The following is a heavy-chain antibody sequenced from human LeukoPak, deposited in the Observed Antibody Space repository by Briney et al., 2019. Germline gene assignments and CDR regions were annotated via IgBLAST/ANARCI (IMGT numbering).Heavy chain of an antibody. V-gene: IGHV1-18*01. CDR3: ARLQYSKDWPPGTFDP. D-gene: IGHD6-6*01. Sequence: GASVKVSCKASGYTFKNYIIAWVRQAPGQGLEWMGWISAYNGNTNYAQKLQGRVTMTTDTSTSTAYMELRSLKSDDTAVYYCARLQYSKDWPPGTFDPWGQGTMVTISS. J-gene: IGHJ3*01. CDR1: GYTFKNYI. CDR2: ISAYNGNT.